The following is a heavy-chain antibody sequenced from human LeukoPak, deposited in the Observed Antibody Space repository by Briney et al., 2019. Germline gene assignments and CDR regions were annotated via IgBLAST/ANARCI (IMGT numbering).Heavy chain of an antibody. J-gene: IGHJ6*02. CDR2: IYPGDSDT. D-gene: IGHD1-1*01. CDR1: GYSFTSYW. CDR3: AREESGSTTGAGYCGKVV. Sequence: PGESLKISCKGSGYSFTSYWIGWVRQMPGKGLEWMGIIYPGDSDTRYSPSFQGQVTISADKSISTAYLQWSSLKASDTAMYYWAREESGSTTGAGYCGKVVWGQGTTVIVSS. V-gene: IGHV5-51*01.